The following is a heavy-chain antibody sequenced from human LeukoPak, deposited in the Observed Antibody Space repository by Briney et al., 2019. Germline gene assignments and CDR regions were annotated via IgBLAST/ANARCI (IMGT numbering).Heavy chain of an antibody. Sequence: GGSLRLSCAASGFTFSSYGMHWVRQAPGKGLEWVAVIWYDGSNKYYADSVKGRFTISRDNSKNTLYLQMNSLRAEDTAVYYCARDWGYGMMNWFDPWGQGTLVTVSS. D-gene: IGHD5-12*01. CDR3: ARDWGYGMMNWFDP. V-gene: IGHV3-33*01. CDR1: GFTFSSYG. J-gene: IGHJ5*02. CDR2: IWYDGSNK.